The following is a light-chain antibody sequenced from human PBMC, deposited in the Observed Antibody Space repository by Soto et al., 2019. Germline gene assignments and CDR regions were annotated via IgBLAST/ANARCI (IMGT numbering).Light chain of an antibody. Sequence: QSVLTQPASVSGPPGQSITISCTGVSSDVGNYDLVSWYQQHPDKAPQLIIFGVTKRPSGVSNRFSGSKSGNTASLTISGLQTEDEADYYCCSYAGRSHYVFGTGTKVTVL. V-gene: IGLV2-23*02. CDR1: SSDVGNYDL. CDR2: GVT. CDR3: CSYAGRSHYV. J-gene: IGLJ1*01.